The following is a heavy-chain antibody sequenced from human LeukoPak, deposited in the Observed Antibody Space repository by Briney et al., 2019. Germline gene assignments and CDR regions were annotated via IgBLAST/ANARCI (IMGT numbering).Heavy chain of an antibody. CDR1: GFTFSSYA. CDR3: ARGVMVRGVNLDY. CDR2: ISYDGSNK. Sequence: GRSLRLSCAASGFTFSSYAMHWVRQAPGKGLEWVAVISYDGSNKYYADSVKGRFTISRDNSKNTLYLQMNSLRAEDTAVYYCARGVMVRGVNLDYWGRGTLVTVSS. J-gene: IGHJ4*02. D-gene: IGHD3-10*01. V-gene: IGHV3-30*04.